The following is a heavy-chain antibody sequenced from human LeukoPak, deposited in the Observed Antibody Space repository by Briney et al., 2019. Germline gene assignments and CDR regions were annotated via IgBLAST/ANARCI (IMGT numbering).Heavy chain of an antibody. CDR2: ISSSSSYI. Sequence: GGSLRLSCAASGFTFSRYSMNWVRQAPGKGLEWVSSISSSSSYIYYADSVKGRFTISRDNAKNSLYLQMNSLRAEDTAVYYCARDLAGYDSSGYGYWGQGTLVTVSS. V-gene: IGHV3-21*01. D-gene: IGHD3-22*01. CDR3: ARDLAGYDSSGYGY. CDR1: GFTFSRYS. J-gene: IGHJ4*02.